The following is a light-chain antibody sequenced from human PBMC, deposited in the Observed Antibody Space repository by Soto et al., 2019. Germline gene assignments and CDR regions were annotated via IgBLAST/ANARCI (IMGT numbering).Light chain of an antibody. CDR2: DAS. V-gene: IGKV3-15*01. J-gene: IGKJ5*01. CDR1: QSVSSN. Sequence: EIVMTQSPATLSVSRGERATLSCRASQSVSSNLAWYQQKPGQAPRLLIYDASIRATGIPARFSGSGSGTEFTLTINSLQSEDFAVYYCQQYNNWPPITFGQGTRLEIK. CDR3: QQYNNWPPIT.